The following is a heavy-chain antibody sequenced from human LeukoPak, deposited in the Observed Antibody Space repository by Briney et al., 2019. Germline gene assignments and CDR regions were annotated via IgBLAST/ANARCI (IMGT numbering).Heavy chain of an antibody. CDR2: IYYSGST. Sequence: SETLSLTCTVSGGSISSYYWSWIRQPPGKGLEWNGYIYYSGSTNYNHSLKSRVTISVDTSKNQFSLKLSSVTAADTAVYYCARVISIERGWYYYYGMDVWGKGTTVTVSS. CDR1: GGSISSYY. CDR3: ARVISIERGWYYYYGMDV. V-gene: IGHV4-59*01. J-gene: IGHJ6*04. D-gene: IGHD6-19*01.